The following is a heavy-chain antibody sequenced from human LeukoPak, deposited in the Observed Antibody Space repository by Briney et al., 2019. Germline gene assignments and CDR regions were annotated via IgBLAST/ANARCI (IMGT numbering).Heavy chain of an antibody. Sequence: SETLSLTCAVYGGSFSGYYWSWIRQPPGKGLEWIGEINHSGSTNYNPSLKSRVTISVDTSKNQFSLKLSSVTAADTAVYYCARGLRWGHGMDVWGQGTTVIVSS. D-gene: IGHD4-23*01. CDR1: GGSFSGYY. J-gene: IGHJ6*02. CDR2: INHSGST. V-gene: IGHV4-34*01. CDR3: ARGLRWGHGMDV.